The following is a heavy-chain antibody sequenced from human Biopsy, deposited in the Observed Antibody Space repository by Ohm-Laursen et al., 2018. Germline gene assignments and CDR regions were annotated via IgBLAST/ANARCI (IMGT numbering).Heavy chain of an antibody. D-gene: IGHD1-26*01. Sequence: SETLSLTCRVPGGSMTGYEWSWIRLAPGKGREWIGYIYYSGGTKYNPSLASRVTFSVDMSKSQFSLKLYSVTAADTAVYYCARVEAGTYDALDIWGQGTLVAVSA. CDR2: IYYSGGT. CDR3: ARVEAGTYDALDI. CDR1: GGSMTGYE. V-gene: IGHV4-59*13. J-gene: IGHJ3*02.